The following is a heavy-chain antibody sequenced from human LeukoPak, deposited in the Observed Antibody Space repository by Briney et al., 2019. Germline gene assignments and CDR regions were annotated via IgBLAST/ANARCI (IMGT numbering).Heavy chain of an antibody. V-gene: IGHV3-30*18. CDR3: AKGVYDSSGYYYTLGY. D-gene: IGHD3-22*01. CDR2: ISYDGSDK. J-gene: IGHJ4*02. Sequence: GGSLRLSCAASGFTFSSYGMYWVRQAPGKGLEWLAVISYDGSDKYYAASVEGRFTISRDNSKNTLYLQMNSLGAEDTAVYYCAKGVYDSSGYYYTLGYWGQGTLVTVSS. CDR1: GFTFSSYG.